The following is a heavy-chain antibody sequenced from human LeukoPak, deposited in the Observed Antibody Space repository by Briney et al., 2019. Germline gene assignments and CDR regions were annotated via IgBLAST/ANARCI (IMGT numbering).Heavy chain of an antibody. CDR1: GFTFSNYA. J-gene: IGHJ4*02. D-gene: IGHD6-19*01. CDR3: AKFSIGSGWALDS. Sequence: PGGSLRLSCAASGFTFSNYAMSWVRQAPGKGLEWVSGISGSGDTTYYADSVKGRFTISRDNSRKKLYLRLNSLRAEDTAIYYCAKFSIGSGWALDSWGQGTLVTVSS. V-gene: IGHV3-23*01. CDR2: ISGSGDTT.